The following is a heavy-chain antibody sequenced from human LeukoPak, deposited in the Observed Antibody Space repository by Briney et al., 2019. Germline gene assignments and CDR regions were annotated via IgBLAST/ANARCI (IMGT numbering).Heavy chain of an antibody. Sequence: SLRLSCTASGFTFGDYAMSWVGQAPGKGVEWVGCIRSKAYGGTTEYAASVKGRFTISRDDSKSIAYLQMNSLKTEDTAVYYCTTYYGDYYYYYMDVWGKGTTVTVSS. CDR3: TTYYGDYYYYYMDV. CDR2: IRSKAYGGTT. V-gene: IGHV3-49*04. J-gene: IGHJ6*03. D-gene: IGHD4-17*01. CDR1: GFTFGDYA.